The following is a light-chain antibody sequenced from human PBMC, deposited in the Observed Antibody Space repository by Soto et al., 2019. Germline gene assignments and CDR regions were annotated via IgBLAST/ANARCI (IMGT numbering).Light chain of an antibody. Sequence: AIRMTQSPSSLSASTGDRVTSTCRASQGISSYLAWHQQKPGKAPKLLIYAASTLQSGVPSRFSGSGSGTDFTLTISCLQSEDFATYYCQQYYSYPPFTFGPGTKVDIK. J-gene: IGKJ3*01. CDR3: QQYYSYPPFT. CDR2: AAS. V-gene: IGKV1-8*01. CDR1: QGISSY.